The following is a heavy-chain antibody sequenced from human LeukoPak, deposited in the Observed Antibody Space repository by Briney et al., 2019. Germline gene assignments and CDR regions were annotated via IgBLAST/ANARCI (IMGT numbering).Heavy chain of an antibody. CDR1: GYTFSNFG. V-gene: IGHV1-18*01. D-gene: IGHD2-2*01. J-gene: IGHJ4*02. CDR3: ARDGTSTDDY. CDR2: ISGNNDNP. Sequence: GASVNVSCKPSGYTFSNFGINWVRQAPGQGLEWMGWISGNNDNPNYGQKFQGRFTVTTDSSTSTAYMELRNLRFDDTAVYYCARDGTSTDDYWGQGTLVTVSS.